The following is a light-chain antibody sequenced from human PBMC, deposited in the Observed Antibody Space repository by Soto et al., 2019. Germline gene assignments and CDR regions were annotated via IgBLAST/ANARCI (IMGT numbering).Light chain of an antibody. CDR2: AAS. V-gene: IGKV3-20*01. CDR3: QQYGNSLYT. J-gene: IGKJ2*01. CDR1: QSVSSSY. Sequence: EIVLTQSPGTLSLSPGEGATLSCRASQSVSSSYLDWYQQKPGQTPRLLIYAASSRATGIPDRFSGSGSGTDFTLTISRLETEDLAVYYCQQYGNSLYTFGQGTKLEIK.